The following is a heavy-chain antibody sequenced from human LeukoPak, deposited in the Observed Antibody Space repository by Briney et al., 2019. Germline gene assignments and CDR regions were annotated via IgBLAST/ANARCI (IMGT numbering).Heavy chain of an antibody. V-gene: IGHV3-23*01. CDR2: ISGSDST. CDR1: GFTFSSYA. Sequence: PGGSLRLSCAASGFTFSSYAMSWVRQAPGKGLEWVSAISGSDSTYCADSVKGRFTTSRDNSKNTLYLQMNSLRAEDTAIYYCAKGVRFLDWWILDYWGQGSLVTVSS. J-gene: IGHJ4*02. CDR3: AKGVRFLDWWILDY. D-gene: IGHD3-9*01.